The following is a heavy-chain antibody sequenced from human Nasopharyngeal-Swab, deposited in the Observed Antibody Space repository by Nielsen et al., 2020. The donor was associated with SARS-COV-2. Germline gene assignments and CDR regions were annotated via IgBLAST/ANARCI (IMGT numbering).Heavy chain of an antibody. CDR3: ARQRQYRSGGSCYSKWFDP. D-gene: IGHD2-15*01. Sequence: GESLKISCKGSGYSFTSYWIGWVRQMPGKGLEWMGIIYPGDSDTRYSPSFEGQVTISADKSISTAYLQWSSLKASDTAMYYCARQRQYRSGGSCYSKWFDPWGQGTLVTVSS. V-gene: IGHV5-51*01. CDR1: GYSFTSYW. J-gene: IGHJ5*02. CDR2: IYPGDSDT.